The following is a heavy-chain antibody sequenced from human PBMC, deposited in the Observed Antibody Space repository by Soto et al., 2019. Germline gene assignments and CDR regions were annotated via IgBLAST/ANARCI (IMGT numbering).Heavy chain of an antibody. D-gene: IGHD3-10*01. CDR1: GFTFNTYG. V-gene: IGHV3-30*03. CDR2: ISYDGSNK. Sequence: QVHLVESGGGVVQPGRSLRLSCEASGFTFNTYGMHWVRQAPGKGLEWVALISYDGSNKHYADSVKGRFTISRDNSKNSLYLHMDSLRAEDTAVYSCARSYFDHKNSWGGSYLDYWGQGTLLTVSS. CDR3: ARSYFDHKNSWGGSYLDY. J-gene: IGHJ4*02.